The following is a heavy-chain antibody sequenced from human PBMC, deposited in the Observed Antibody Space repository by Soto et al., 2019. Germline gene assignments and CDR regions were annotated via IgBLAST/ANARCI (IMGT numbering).Heavy chain of an antibody. CDR1: GFPFTGYA. CDR3: ANSRVSMVRGLIIIPNY. J-gene: IGHJ4*02. Sequence: GGSLRLSCAASGFPFTGYAMSWVRQAPGKGLEWVSAISGHGDVTFYADSVKGRFTISRDNSKNTLYLHMNSLRAEDTALYYCANSRVSMVRGLIIIPNYWGQGTLVTVSS. D-gene: IGHD3-10*01. V-gene: IGHV3-23*01. CDR2: ISGHGDVT.